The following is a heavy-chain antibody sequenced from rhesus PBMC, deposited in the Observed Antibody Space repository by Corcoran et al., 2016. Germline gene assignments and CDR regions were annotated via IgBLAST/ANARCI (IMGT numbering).Heavy chain of an antibody. Sequence: QLQLQESGPGLVKPSETLSVTCAVSGGSIRTSSWTWLRQAPGTGVEWSGYIYGSGSRTNYNPSHKSRVTLAVDTSKNQLSLKLSSVTAADTAVYYCARGYSGYSSRYFDYWGRGVLVTVSS. V-gene: IGHV4-169*01. CDR3: ARGYSGYSSRYFDY. CDR2: IYGSGSRT. CDR1: GGSIRTSS. D-gene: IGHD5-30*01. J-gene: IGHJ4*01.